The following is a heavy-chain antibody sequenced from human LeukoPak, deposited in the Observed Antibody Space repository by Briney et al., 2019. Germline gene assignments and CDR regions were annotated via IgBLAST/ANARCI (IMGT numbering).Heavy chain of an antibody. CDR2: INPNSGGT. D-gene: IGHD3-22*01. V-gene: IGHV1-2*06. Sequence: ASVKVSCEASGYTFTGYYMHWVRQAPGQGLEWMGRINPNSGGTNYAQKFQGRVTMTRDTSISTAYMGLSRLRSDDTAVYYCARGGDDSSANRLGCFDYWGQGTLVTVSS. CDR3: ARGGDDSSANRLGCFDY. CDR1: GYTFTGYY. J-gene: IGHJ4*02.